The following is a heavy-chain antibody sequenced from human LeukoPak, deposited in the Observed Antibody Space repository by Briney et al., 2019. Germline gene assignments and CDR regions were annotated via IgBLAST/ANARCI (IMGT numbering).Heavy chain of an antibody. D-gene: IGHD2-2*01. CDR3: ARDHHIVVVPAASSGGWFDR. J-gene: IGHJ5*02. CDR2: ISAYNGNT. V-gene: IGHV1-18*01. CDR1: GYTFTIYG. Sequence: ASLKVSSKASGYTFTIYGISWVRQAPGQGLEWMGGISAYNGNTNYAQKLQGRVTMTTDTSTSTAYMELRSLRSDDTAVYYCARDHHIVVVPAASSGGWFDRWGQGTLVTVSS.